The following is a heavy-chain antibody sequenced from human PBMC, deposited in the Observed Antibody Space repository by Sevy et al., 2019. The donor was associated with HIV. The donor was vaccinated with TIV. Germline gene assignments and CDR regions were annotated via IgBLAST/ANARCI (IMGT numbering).Heavy chain of an antibody. CDR1: GYTLTELS. CDR3: ATNSPGYSSGWYLSREV. CDR2: FDPEDGET. J-gene: IGHJ4*02. Sequence: ASVKVSCKVSGYTLTELSMHWVRQAPGKGLEWMGGFDPEDGETIYAQKFQGRVTMTEDTSTDTAYMELSSLRSEDTAAYYCATNSPGYSSGWYLSREVWGQGTLVTVSS. V-gene: IGHV1-24*01. D-gene: IGHD6-19*01.